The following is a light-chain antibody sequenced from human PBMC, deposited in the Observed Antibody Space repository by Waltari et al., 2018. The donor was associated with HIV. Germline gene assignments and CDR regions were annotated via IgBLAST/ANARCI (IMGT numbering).Light chain of an antibody. CDR3: SSYAGSNWV. V-gene: IGLV2-8*01. CDR1: SSDVGGYNY. Sequence: QSALTQPPSASGSPGQSVTISCTGPSSDVGGYNYVSWYQQHPGKAPQYIIYEVSKRPSGVPDRFSGSKSGNTASLTVSGLQAEDEADYYCSSYAGSNWVFGGGTKLTVL. J-gene: IGLJ3*02. CDR2: EVS.